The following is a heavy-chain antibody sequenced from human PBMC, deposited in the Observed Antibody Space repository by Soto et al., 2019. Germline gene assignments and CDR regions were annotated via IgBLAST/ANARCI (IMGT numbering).Heavy chain of an antibody. Sequence: PSVSLSLTCAVDGRSFSGNYWSWIRQPPGKGLEWIGEINHSGSTNYNPSLKSRVTISVDTSKSQFSLKLSSVTAADTAVYYCARGADPPLRYFDWSWGQGTLVTVS. CDR3: ARGADPPLRYFDWS. CDR1: GRSFSGNY. V-gene: IGHV4-34*01. J-gene: IGHJ5*02. CDR2: INHSGST. D-gene: IGHD3-9*01.